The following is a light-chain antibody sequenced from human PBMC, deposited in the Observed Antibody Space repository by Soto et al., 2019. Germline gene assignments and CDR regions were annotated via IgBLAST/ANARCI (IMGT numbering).Light chain of an antibody. CDR1: QSVSNSY. CDR3: HQYGSTPLT. V-gene: IGKV3-20*01. CDR2: GAS. Sequence: EIVMTQSPGTLSLSTGERATLSCRASQSVSNSYLAWYQQKPGQAPRLLIYGASTRAAGIPARFSGSGSGTDFTLTITSLQSEDFGVYYCHQYGSTPLTFGGGTKVDIK. J-gene: IGKJ4*01.